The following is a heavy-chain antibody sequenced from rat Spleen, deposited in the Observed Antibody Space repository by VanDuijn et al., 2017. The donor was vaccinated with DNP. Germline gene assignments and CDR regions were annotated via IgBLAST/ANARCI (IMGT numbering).Heavy chain of an antibody. CDR2: IKTNGGGT. CDR1: GFTFSNYW. V-gene: IGHV5-58*01. CDR3: AREAAGVDA. J-gene: IGHJ4*01. D-gene: IGHD1-4*01. Sequence: EVQLVETGGGLVQPGRSLKLSCVASGFTFSNYWMYWIRQAPGKGLEWIASIKTNGGGTYYPDSVKRRFTISRDNAQNTLYLQMSKLGSEDTAIYYCAREAAGVDAWGQGTSVTVSS.